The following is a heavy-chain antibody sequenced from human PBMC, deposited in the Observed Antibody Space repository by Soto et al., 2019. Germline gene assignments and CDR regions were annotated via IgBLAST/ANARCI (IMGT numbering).Heavy chain of an antibody. D-gene: IGHD3-10*02. Sequence: QVQLVESGGGVVQPGRSLRLSCVGSGFIFRNNGMHWVRPPPGKGLEWVAFMSYAGSDTFYADSVKGRFTISRDNSKNALFLHMSNLRAEDTAMYYCTIVRVADSALDHWGQGTLVTVSS. J-gene: IGHJ4*02. CDR2: MSYAGSDT. V-gene: IGHV3-30*03. CDR3: TIVRVADSALDH. CDR1: GFIFRNNG.